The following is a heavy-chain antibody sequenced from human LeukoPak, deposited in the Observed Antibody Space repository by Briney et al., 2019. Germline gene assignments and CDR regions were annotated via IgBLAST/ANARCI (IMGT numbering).Heavy chain of an antibody. CDR2: IIPIFGTA. Sequence: GASVKVSCKASGGTFSSYAISWVRQAPGQGLEWMGGIIPIFGTANYAQKFQGRVTITADESTSTAYMELSSLRSEDTAVYYCASKDTPWIAAAGTSGPAGGTHYYYYMDVWGKGTTVTISS. CDR1: GGTFSSYA. D-gene: IGHD6-13*01. V-gene: IGHV1-69*01. J-gene: IGHJ6*03. CDR3: ASKDTPWIAAAGTSGPAGGTHYYYYMDV.